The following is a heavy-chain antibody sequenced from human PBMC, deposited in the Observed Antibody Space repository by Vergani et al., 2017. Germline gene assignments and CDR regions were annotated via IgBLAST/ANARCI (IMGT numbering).Heavy chain of an antibody. V-gene: IGHV5-51*01. CDR1: GYTFTNYW. J-gene: IGHJ4*02. CDR2: IFPGDADT. D-gene: IGHD3-10*01. CDR3: ARLPRGLRGMSLEY. Sequence: EVRLVQSGPEVKKPGESVKISCVTSGYTFTNYWVAWVRQRPGKGLEWMGLIFPGDADTRYSPSFEGQVTISADTSTSTAYVQWPTLKASDTAVYFCARLPRGLRGMSLEYWGQGTLVTVSS.